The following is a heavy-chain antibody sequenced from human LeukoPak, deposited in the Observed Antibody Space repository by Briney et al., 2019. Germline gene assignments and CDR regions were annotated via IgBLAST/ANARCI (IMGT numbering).Heavy chain of an antibody. J-gene: IGHJ4*02. Sequence: ASVKVSCKAFGYTFTSNYMHWVRQAPGQGPEWMGVISPSGGSTTYAQKFQGRVTLTRDMSTSTDYLELSRLRSDDTAVYYCARDDDSSGYYYRPSGLFDYWGQGTLVTVSS. CDR3: ARDDDSSGYYYRPSGLFDY. CDR2: ISPSGGST. V-gene: IGHV1-46*01. D-gene: IGHD3-22*01. CDR1: GYTFTSNY.